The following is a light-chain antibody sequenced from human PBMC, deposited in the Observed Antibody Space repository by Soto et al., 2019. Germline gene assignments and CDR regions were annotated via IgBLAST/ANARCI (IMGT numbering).Light chain of an antibody. CDR3: QQRSNWPPYT. Sequence: EIVLTQSPATLSLSPGERATLSCRASQSVSSYLAWYQQKPGQAPRLLIYDASNSATGIPARFSGSGSGTDFTLTISSLEPEDFAFYYWQQRSNWPPYTFGQGTKLEIK. CDR1: QSVSSY. V-gene: IGKV3-11*01. CDR2: DAS. J-gene: IGKJ2*01.